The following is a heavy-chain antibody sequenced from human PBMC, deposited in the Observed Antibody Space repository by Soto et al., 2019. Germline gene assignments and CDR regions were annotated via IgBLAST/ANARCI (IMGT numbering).Heavy chain of an antibody. D-gene: IGHD2-21*02. V-gene: IGHV1-2*04. CDR2: INPNSGGT. CDR1: GYTFTGYY. J-gene: IGHJ6*02. CDR3: ASYSTVVTRNHHYGMDV. Sequence: ASVKVSCKASGYTFTGYYMHWVRQAPGQGLERMGWINPNSGGTNYAQKFQGWVTMTRDTSISTAYMELSRLRSDDTAVYYCASYSTVVTRNHHYGMDVWGQGTTVTVS.